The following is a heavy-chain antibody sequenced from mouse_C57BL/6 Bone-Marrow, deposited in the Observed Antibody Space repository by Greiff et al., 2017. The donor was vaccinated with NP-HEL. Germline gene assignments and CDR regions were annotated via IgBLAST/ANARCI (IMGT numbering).Heavy chain of an antibody. CDR3: AREGLLPYYYAMDY. V-gene: IGHV1-69*01. Sequence: QVQLQQPGAELVMPGASVKLSCKASGYTFTSYWMHWVKQRPGQGLEWIGEIDPSDSYTNYNQKFKGKSTLTVDKSSSTAYMQLSSLTSEDSAVYDCAREGLLPYYYAMDYWGQGTSVTVSS. CDR1: GYTFTSYW. J-gene: IGHJ4*01. D-gene: IGHD2-3*01. CDR2: IDPSDSYT.